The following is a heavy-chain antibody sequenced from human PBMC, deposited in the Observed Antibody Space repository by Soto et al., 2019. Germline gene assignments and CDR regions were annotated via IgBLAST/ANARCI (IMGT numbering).Heavy chain of an antibody. J-gene: IGHJ4*02. CDR1: GFTFSSYG. CDR2: ISYDGGNK. V-gene: IGHV3-30*18. D-gene: IGHD3-10*01. Sequence: QVQLVESGGGVVQPGRSLRLSCAASGFTFSSYGMHWVRQAPGKGLEWVAAISYDGGNKYYADSVKGRFTISSDNSKNTLSQQMNTLRAEDTAVYYCTKGLWFGESPDYWGQGTLVTVSS. CDR3: TKGLWFGESPDY.